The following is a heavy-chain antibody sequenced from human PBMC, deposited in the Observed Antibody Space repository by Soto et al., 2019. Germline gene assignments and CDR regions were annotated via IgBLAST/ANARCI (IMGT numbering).Heavy chain of an antibody. V-gene: IGHV1-69*13. CDR3: ARDLELIRAFDI. CDR1: GGTXISYA. CDR2: IIPIFGTA. D-gene: IGHD1-7*01. Sequence: SXKVSFKASGGTXISYASGWVRQAPGQGLEWMRGIIPIFGTANYAQKFQVRFTITADESTSTAYVEMSIIRSEYKSVYYCARDLELIRAFDIWAKGTMVTVSS. J-gene: IGHJ3*02.